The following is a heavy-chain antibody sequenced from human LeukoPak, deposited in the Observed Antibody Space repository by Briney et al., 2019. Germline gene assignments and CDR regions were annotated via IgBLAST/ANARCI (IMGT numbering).Heavy chain of an antibody. Sequence: PSETLSLTCTVSGGSISSSSYYWGWIRQPPGKGLEWLGSIYYSGSTYYNPSLKSRVTISVDTSKNQFSLNLSSVTAADTAVYYCARRLGSYDAFDIWGQGTMVTVSS. V-gene: IGHV4-39*01. CDR3: ARRLGSYDAFDI. D-gene: IGHD1-26*01. J-gene: IGHJ3*02. CDR1: GGSISSSSYY. CDR2: IYYSGST.